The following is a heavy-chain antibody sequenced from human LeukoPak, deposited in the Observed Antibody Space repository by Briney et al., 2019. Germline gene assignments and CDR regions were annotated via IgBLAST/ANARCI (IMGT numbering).Heavy chain of an antibody. CDR2: MNPASGNT. V-gene: IGHV1-8*01. CDR1: GYTFTSYD. Sequence: ASLKVSCKASGYTFTSYDINWVRQATGQGLEWMGYMNPASGNTGYAQKFQGRVTMTTDTSINTAYMELSSLRSEDTAVYYCARVPREIASIWGQGTMVTVSS. J-gene: IGHJ3*02. D-gene: IGHD3-16*02. CDR3: ARVPREIASI.